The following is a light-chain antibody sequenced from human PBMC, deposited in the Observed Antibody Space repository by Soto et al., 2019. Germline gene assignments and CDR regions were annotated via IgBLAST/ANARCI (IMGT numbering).Light chain of an antibody. CDR3: QQYYRSCT. CDR2: DAS. V-gene: IGKV1-5*01. Sequence: DIQLTQSPSTLSASVGDRVTITCRASQSVTDWLAWYQQKPGKAPKLLIYDASSLQSWVPSSFSGSGSGTEFSLTISRLQPDYSATYYCQQYYRSCTFGQGTKVEIK. J-gene: IGKJ2*02. CDR1: QSVTDW.